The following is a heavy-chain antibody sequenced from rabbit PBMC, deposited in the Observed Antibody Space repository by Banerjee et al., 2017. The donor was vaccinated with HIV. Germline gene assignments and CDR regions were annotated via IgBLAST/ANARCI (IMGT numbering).Heavy chain of an antibody. V-gene: IGHV1S45*01. J-gene: IGHJ3*01. CDR1: GFSFSSSYW. Sequence: QEQLEESGGDLVKPEGSLTLTCTASGFSFSSSYWICWVRQAPGKGLEWIACIYTGSSGNTYYTSWAKGRFTISKTSSTTVTLQMTSLTAADTATYFCARPYGANIYYGLTRLDLWGPGTLVTVS. D-gene: IGHD1-1*01. CDR2: IYTGSSGNT. CDR3: ARPYGANIYYGLTRLDL.